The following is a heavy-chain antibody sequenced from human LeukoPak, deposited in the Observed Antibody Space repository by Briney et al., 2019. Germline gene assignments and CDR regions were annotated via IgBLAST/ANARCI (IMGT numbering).Heavy chain of an antibody. D-gene: IGHD2-2*01. CDR1: GYTFTGYY. J-gene: IGHJ4*02. CDR2: INPNSGGT. CDR3: PRGPPPGIVVVPAAIAGHYVWGSYLPDY. V-gene: IGHV1-2*02. Sequence: GASVKVSCKASGYTFTGYYMHWVRQAPGQGLEWMGWINPNSGGTNYAQKFQGRVTMTRDTSISTAYMELSRLRSDDTAVYYCPRGPPPGIVVVPAAIAGHYVWGSYLPDYWGQGTLVTVSS.